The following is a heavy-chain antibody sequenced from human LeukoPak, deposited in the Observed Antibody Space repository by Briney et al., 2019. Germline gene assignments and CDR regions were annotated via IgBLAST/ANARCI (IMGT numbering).Heavy chain of an antibody. D-gene: IGHD2-15*01. CDR1: GFTFSSYG. CDR3: AKLKSSSDAFDI. CDR2: ISYDGSNK. V-gene: IGHV3-30*18. J-gene: IGHJ3*02. Sequence: GGSLRLSCAASGFTFSSYGMHWVRQAPGKGLEWVAVISYDGSNKYYADSVKGRFTISRDNSKNTLYPQMNSLRAEDTAVYYCAKLKSSSDAFDIWGQGTMVTVSS.